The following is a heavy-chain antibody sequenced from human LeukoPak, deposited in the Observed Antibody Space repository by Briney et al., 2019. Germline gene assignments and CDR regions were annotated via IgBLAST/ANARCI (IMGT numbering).Heavy chain of an antibody. D-gene: IGHD3-9*01. CDR1: GYTFTSYG. V-gene: IGHV1-18*01. CDR2: ISAYNGNT. CDR3: ARDHYDILTGYYKGYYYMDV. Sequence: ASVKVSCKASGYTFTSYGISWVRQAPGQGLEWMGWISAYNGNTNYAQKLQGRVTMTTDTSTSTAYMELRSLRSDDTAVYYCARDHYDILTGYYKGYYYMDVWGKGTTVTISS. J-gene: IGHJ6*03.